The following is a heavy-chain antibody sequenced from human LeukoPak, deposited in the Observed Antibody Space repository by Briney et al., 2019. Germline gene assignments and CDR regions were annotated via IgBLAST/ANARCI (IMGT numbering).Heavy chain of an antibody. D-gene: IGHD6-6*01. CDR1: GYSFTYHW. CDR3: ARLRFDSSYYFDY. J-gene: IGHJ4*02. CDR2: TYSSDSDT. Sequence: GESLKISCRGSGYSFTYHWIGLVRQMPGKGLEWVGITYSSDSDTRYSPSFQGQVTISADKSISTAYLQWSSLKASDTAMYYCARLRFDSSYYFDYGDQGTLVTVSS. V-gene: IGHV5-51*01.